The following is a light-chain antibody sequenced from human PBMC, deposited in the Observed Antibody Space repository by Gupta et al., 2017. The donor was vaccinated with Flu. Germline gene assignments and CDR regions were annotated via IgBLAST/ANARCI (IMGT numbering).Light chain of an antibody. CDR1: QSIRNG. Sequence: PHTLPPSVGDRVSITCRASQSIRNGMAWYQQKPGKAPSLLIYMASTLESGVPERFSGSGSGTEFTLTISSLQPDDFATYYCQQYDTDSATFGQGTRLEI. J-gene: IGKJ2*01. CDR3: QQYDTDSAT. CDR2: MAS. V-gene: IGKV1-5*03.